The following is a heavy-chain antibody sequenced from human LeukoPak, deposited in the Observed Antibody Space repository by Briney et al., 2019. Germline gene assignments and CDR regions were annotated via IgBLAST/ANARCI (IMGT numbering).Heavy chain of an antibody. V-gene: IGHV1-18*04. CDR1: GYTFTGSY. CDR3: ARQGYSGHSQGAADY. Sequence: ASVKVSCKASGYTFTGSYMHWVRQAPGQGLEWMGWISAYNGNTNYAQKFQGRVTMTTDTSTSTAHMELRSLRSDHTAVYYCARQGYSGHSQGAADYWGQGTLVTVSS. J-gene: IGHJ4*02. D-gene: IGHD4-23*01. CDR2: ISAYNGNT.